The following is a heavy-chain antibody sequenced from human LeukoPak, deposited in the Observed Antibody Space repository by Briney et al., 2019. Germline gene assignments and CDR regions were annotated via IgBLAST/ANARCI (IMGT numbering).Heavy chain of an antibody. V-gene: IGHV5-51*01. CDR1: GYSFTSYW. CDR3: ARPRYIVGSKMRGAFDI. J-gene: IGHJ3*02. D-gene: IGHD2-15*01. Sequence: GESLQISCKGSGYSFTSYWIGWVRQLPGKGLEWMGIIYPGDSDTRYSPSFQGQVTISADKSISTAYLQWSSLKASDTAMYYCARPRYIVGSKMRGAFDIWGQGTMVTVSS. CDR2: IYPGDSDT.